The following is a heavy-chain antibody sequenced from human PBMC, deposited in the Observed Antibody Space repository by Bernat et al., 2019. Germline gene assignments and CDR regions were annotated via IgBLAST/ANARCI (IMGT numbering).Heavy chain of an antibody. CDR1: GFTFSSYA. D-gene: IGHD6-13*01. CDR2: ISGSADNT. V-gene: IGHV3-23*04. CDR3: VKWGRIAAAGGWFDP. J-gene: IGHJ5*02. Sequence: VQLVESGGGVVQPGRSLSLSCAASGFTFSSYAMSWVRQAPGKGLKWVSAISGSADNTYYADSVKGRFTISRDNSKNTLYLQMNSLRAEDTAVYYCVKWGRIAAAGGWFDPWGQGTLVTVSS.